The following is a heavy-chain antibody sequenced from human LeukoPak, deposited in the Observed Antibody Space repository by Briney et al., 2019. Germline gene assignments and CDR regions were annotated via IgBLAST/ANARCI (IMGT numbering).Heavy chain of an antibody. D-gene: IGHD4-11*01. J-gene: IGHJ6*03. CDR3: AREGQIQYDYYYYYYMDV. CDR2: ISYDGSNT. V-gene: IGHV3-30*03. Sequence: PGRSLRLSCAASGFTFSNYGMHWVRQAPGKGLEWVAVISYDGSNTYYADSVKGRFTISRDNAKNSLYLQMNSLRAEDTALYYCAREGQIQYDYYYYYYMDVWGKGTTVTVSS. CDR1: GFTFSNYG.